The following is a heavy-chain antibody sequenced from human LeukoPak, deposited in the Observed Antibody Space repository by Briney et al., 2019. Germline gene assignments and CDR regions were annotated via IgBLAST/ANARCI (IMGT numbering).Heavy chain of an antibody. D-gene: IGHD4-17*01. CDR2: INPNSGGT. J-gene: IGHJ4*02. CDR1: GYTSTGYY. Sequence: ASVKVSCKASGYTSTGYYMHWVRQAPGQGLEWMGWINPNSGGTNYAQKFQGRVTMTRDTSISTAYMELSRLRSDDTAVYYCARDRSPPRNYGDYVHSKQTGTLDYWGQGTLVTVSS. CDR3: ARDRSPPRNYGDYVHSKQTGTLDY. V-gene: IGHV1-2*02.